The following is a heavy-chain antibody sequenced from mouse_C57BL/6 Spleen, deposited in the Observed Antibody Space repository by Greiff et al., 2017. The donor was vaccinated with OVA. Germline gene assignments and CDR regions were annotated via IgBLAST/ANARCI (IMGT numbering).Heavy chain of an antibody. D-gene: IGHD3-2*02. CDR1: GYTFTDYY. V-gene: IGHV1-26*01. CDR2: INPNNGGT. CDR3: ARWGSSGYPFDY. Sequence: VQLQQSGPELVKPGASVKISCKASGYTFTDYYMNWVKQSHGKSLEWIGDINPNNGGTSYNQKFKGKATLTVDKSSSTAYMELRSLTSEDSAVYYCARWGSSGYPFDYWGQGTTLTVSS. J-gene: IGHJ2*01.